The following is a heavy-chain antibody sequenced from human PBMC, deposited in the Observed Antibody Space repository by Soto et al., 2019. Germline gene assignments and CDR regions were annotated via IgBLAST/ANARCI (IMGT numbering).Heavy chain of an antibody. D-gene: IGHD6-13*01. CDR3: ANLAAAGPFDY. V-gene: IGHV3-23*01. Sequence: GGSLRLSCAASGFTFSSYAMSWVRQAPGKGLEWVSALSGSGGSTYYADSVKGRFAISSDHSKNTLYLQMNSLRAEDTAVYYCANLAAAGPFDYWGQGTLVTVSS. CDR1: GFTFSSYA. J-gene: IGHJ4*02. CDR2: LSGSGGST.